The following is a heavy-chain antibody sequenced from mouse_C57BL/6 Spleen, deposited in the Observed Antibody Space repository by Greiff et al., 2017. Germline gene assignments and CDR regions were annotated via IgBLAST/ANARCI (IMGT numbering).Heavy chain of an antibody. CDR3: TPIYYGSSY. CDR1: GYTFTDYE. J-gene: IGHJ2*01. CDR2: IDPETGGT. D-gene: IGHD1-1*01. V-gene: IGHV1-15*01. Sequence: VQLQQSGAELVRPGASVTLSCKASGYTFTDYEMHWVKQTPVHGLEWIGAIDPETGGTAYNQKFKGKAILTADKSSSTAYMELRSLTSEDSAVYYCTPIYYGSSYWGQGTTLTVSS.